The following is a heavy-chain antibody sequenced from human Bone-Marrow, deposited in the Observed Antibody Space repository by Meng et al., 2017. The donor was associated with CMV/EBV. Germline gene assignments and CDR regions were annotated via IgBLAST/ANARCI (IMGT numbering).Heavy chain of an antibody. CDR2: ISWNSGSI. CDR1: GFTFDDYA. V-gene: IGHV3-9*01. D-gene: IGHD5-24*01. J-gene: IGHJ4*02. Sequence: SLKISCAASGFTFDDYAMHWVRQAPGKGLEWVSGISWNSGSIGYADSVKGRFTISRDNAKNSLYLQMNSVKAEDTAVYFCARLQGGVTTYDYWGQGTLVTVSS. CDR3: ARLQGGVTTYDY.